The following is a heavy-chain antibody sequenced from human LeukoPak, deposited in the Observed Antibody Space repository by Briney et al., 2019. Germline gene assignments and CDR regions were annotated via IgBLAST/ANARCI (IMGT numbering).Heavy chain of an antibody. Sequence: GGSLRLSGAASGFTFSSYSRNGVGQGPGKGLEGVSSISSGSSYIDYADSGKGPFTISRDNAKNSLYLQMNSLRAEDTAVYYCARDVGLRYFDAFDIWGQGTMVTVSS. CDR3: ARDVGLRYFDAFDI. CDR2: ISSGSSYI. J-gene: IGHJ3*02. D-gene: IGHD3-9*01. V-gene: IGHV3-21*01. CDR1: GFTFSSYS.